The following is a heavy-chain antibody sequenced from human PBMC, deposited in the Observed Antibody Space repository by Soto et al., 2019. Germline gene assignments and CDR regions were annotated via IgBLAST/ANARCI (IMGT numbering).Heavy chain of an antibody. V-gene: IGHV3-33*01. D-gene: IGHD2-21*02. Sequence: GGSLRLSCAASGFTFSSYGMHWVRQAPGKGLEWVAVIWYDGSNKYYADSVKGRFTISRDNSKNTLYLQMNSLRAEDTAVYYCVRDPLPLRGNYYGMDVWGQGTTVTVSS. CDR1: GFTFSSYG. CDR2: IWYDGSNK. CDR3: VRDPLPLRGNYYGMDV. J-gene: IGHJ6*02.